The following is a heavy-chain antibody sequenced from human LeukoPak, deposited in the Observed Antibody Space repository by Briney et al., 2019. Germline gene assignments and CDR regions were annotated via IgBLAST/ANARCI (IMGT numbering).Heavy chain of an antibody. CDR3: ARVSYSYGLRGFDY. Sequence: SVKVSCKASGGTFISYAISWVRQAPGQGLEWMGRIIPILGIANYAQKFQGRVTITADKSTSTAYMELSSLRSEHTAVYYCARVSYSYGLRGFDYWGQGTLVTVSS. V-gene: IGHV1-69*04. D-gene: IGHD5-18*01. CDR2: IIPILGIA. J-gene: IGHJ4*02. CDR1: GGTFISYA.